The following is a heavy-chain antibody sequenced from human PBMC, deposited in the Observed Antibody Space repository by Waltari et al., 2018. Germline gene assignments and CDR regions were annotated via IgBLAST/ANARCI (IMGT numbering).Heavy chain of an antibody. CDR3: ATGYGSEF. V-gene: IGHV1-24*01. CDR2: FDPEDGEM. CDR1: ELTLSHLA. J-gene: IGHJ1*01. D-gene: IGHD3-10*01. Sequence: QVQLVQSGAEVKKPAASVKVSCKLSELTLSHLAIHWVRQGPGKGLEWMGGFDPEDGEMTYAQKFQGRVTMTEDPSTDTAYMELSSLTSEDTAVYFCATGYGSEFWGQGSLVTVSS.